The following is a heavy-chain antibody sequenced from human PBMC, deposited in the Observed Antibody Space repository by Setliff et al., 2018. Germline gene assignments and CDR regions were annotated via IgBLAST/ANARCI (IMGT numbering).Heavy chain of an antibody. V-gene: IGHV4-34*01. D-gene: IGHD1-26*01. CDR2: INQSGST. J-gene: IGHJ6*02. Sequence: SETLSLTCAVYGGSFNSYYWSWIRQPPGKGLEWIGEINQSGSTNYNPSLKSRVTMSVDTSKNQFSLKLSSVTAADTAVYYCARDLLYSGSYFGYYYGMDVWGQGTTVTVSS. CDR3: ARDLLYSGSYFGYYYGMDV. CDR1: GGSFNSYY.